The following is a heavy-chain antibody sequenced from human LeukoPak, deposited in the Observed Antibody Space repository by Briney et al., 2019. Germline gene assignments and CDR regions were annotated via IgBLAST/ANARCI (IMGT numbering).Heavy chain of an antibody. Sequence: PGGSLRLSCAASGFPFSSYSMTWVRQAPGKGLEWVSYIDTSSSVIYYADSVKGRFIISRDNAKNSLYLQMNSLRDEDTAVYYCARDALHPRWYFDLWGRGTLLTVSS. CDR1: GFPFSSYS. J-gene: IGHJ2*01. CDR2: IDTSSSVI. V-gene: IGHV3-48*02. CDR3: ARDALHPRWYFDL.